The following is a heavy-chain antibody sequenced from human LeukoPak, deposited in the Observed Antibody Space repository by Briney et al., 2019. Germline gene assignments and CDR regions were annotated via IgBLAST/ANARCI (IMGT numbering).Heavy chain of an antibody. Sequence: GGSLRLSCAASGFRFSTYWMHWIRQAPGKGLVWVSRISGDGTSKSYADSVTGRFTISRDNAKNTLYLQMNSLRAEDTAVYYCAKDPDYYGSGSHPDYWGQGTLVTVSS. CDR1: GFRFSTYW. D-gene: IGHD3-10*01. CDR3: AKDPDYYGSGSHPDY. V-gene: IGHV3-74*01. J-gene: IGHJ4*02. CDR2: ISGDGTSK.